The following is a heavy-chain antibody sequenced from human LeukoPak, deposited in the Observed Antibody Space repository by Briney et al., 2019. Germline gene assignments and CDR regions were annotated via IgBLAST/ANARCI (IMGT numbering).Heavy chain of an antibody. CDR2: INSSGSNI. J-gene: IGHJ4*02. V-gene: IGHV3-21*01. Sequence: PGGSLRLSCAASGFTFSSYSMNWVRQAPGKGLEWVSSINSSGSNIYYAAPVKGRFTMSRDNAKNSLYLQMNSLRAEDMCVCYCSKTLGELWSWYDYWGQGTLVTVSS. D-gene: IGHD3-10*01. CDR1: GFTFSSYS. CDR3: SKTLGELWSWYDY.